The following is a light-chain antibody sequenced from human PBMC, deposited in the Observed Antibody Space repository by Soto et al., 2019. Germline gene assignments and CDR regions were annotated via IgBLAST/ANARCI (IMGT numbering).Light chain of an antibody. V-gene: IGKV1-8*01. CDR1: QGISSY. Sequence: AIRMTQSPSSFSASTGDRVTITCRSSQGISSYLAWYQQKPGKAPKLLIYAAATLQRGAPSRFSVSGSGTDFTLTLSRLQSEDFATYYCQQYLSYPYTFGQGTKLEF. J-gene: IGKJ2*01. CDR2: AAA. CDR3: QQYLSYPYT.